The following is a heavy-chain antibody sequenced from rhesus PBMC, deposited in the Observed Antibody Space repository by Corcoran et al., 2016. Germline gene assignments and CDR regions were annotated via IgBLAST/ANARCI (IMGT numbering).Heavy chain of an antibody. Sequence: EVQLVQSGAEVKKPGASVKISCKASGDTFTDHYLNWGRQAPGKGLAWMGLGDPTDGETDYAQKFQARVNIPAYMSTDTAYMELSSLRSEDTAVYYCARDSFYGSNYDYWGQGVLVTVSS. CDR1: GDTFTDHY. V-gene: IGHV1-111*02. CDR3: ARDSFYGSNYDY. D-gene: IGHD3-16*01. J-gene: IGHJ4*01. CDR2: GDPTDGET.